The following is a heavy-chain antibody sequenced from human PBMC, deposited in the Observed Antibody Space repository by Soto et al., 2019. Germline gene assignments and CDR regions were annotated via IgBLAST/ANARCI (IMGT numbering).Heavy chain of an antibody. V-gene: IGHV1-18*01. J-gene: IGHJ4*02. CDR2: ISAYNGNT. Sequence: QVQLVQSGAEVKKPRASVKVSCKASGYTFTSYGISWVRQAPGQGLEWMGWISAYNGNTNYAQKLQDRVTMTTDTSTSTAYMELRSLRSDDTAVYYCARDGRRYCSSTSCYYFDYWGQGTLVTVSS. D-gene: IGHD2-2*01. CDR3: ARDGRRYCSSTSCYYFDY. CDR1: GYTFTSYG.